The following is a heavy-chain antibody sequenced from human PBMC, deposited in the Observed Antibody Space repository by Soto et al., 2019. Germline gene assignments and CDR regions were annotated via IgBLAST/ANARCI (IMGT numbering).Heavy chain of an antibody. Sequence: SETLSLTCTVSGGSISSYYWSWIRQPPGKGLEWIGYIYYSGSTNYNPSLKSRVTISVDTSKNQFSLKLSSVTAADTAVYYCASTYGDYVAPFDYWGQGTLVTVSS. D-gene: IGHD4-17*01. J-gene: IGHJ4*02. CDR3: ASTYGDYVAPFDY. V-gene: IGHV4-59*08. CDR2: IYYSGST. CDR1: GGSISSYY.